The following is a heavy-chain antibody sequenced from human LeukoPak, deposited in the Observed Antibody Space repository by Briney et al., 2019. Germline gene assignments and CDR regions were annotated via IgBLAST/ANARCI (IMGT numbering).Heavy chain of an antibody. V-gene: IGHV3-30-3*01. D-gene: IGHD6-19*01. CDR3: ARDSAGRRGDWFDP. J-gene: IGHJ5*02. Sequence: PGGSLRLSCAASGFTFSSYAMHWVRQAPGKGLEWVAVISYDGSNKYYADSVKGRFTISRDNSKNTLYLQMNSLRAEDTAVYYCARDSAGRRGDWFDPWGQGTLVTVSS. CDR2: ISYDGSNK. CDR1: GFTFSSYA.